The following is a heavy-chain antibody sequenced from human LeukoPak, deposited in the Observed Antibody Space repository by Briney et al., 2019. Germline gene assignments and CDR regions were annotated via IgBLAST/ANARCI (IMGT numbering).Heavy chain of an antibody. Sequence: GGSLRLSCAASGFTVSSNYMSWVRQAPGKGLEWVSVIYSGGSTYYADSVKGRFTISRDNSKNTLYLQMNSLRAEDTAVCYCARALRGYSYGYDYYYMDVWGKGTTVTVSS. CDR1: GFTVSSNY. V-gene: IGHV3-53*01. D-gene: IGHD5-18*01. J-gene: IGHJ6*03. CDR2: IYSGGST. CDR3: ARALRGYSYGYDYYYMDV.